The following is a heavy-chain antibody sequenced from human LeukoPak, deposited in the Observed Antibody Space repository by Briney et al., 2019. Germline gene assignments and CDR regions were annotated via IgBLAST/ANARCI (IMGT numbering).Heavy chain of an antibody. J-gene: IGHJ5*02. CDR3: ARDLVGYYGSGSA. Sequence: QSGGSLRLSCAASGFTFSSYWMTWVRQAPGKGLEWVANIKQDGSEKYYVDSAKGRFTISRDNAKNSLYLQMNSLRAEDTAVYYCARDLVGYYGSGSAWGQGTLVTVSS. V-gene: IGHV3-7*01. CDR1: GFTFSSYW. D-gene: IGHD3-10*01. CDR2: IKQDGSEK.